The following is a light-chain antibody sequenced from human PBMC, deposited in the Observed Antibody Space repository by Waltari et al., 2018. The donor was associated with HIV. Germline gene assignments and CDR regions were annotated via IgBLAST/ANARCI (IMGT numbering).Light chain of an antibody. V-gene: IGLV2-14*03. Sequence: QSALTQPASLSGSPGQSITISCSGFRSDIGDYNYVSWYQQYQGKVPKLIIYDVKYRHSGVSNRFSGSKSDSAAFLNISGLQTEDEAVYHCCSYTSGSTHVFGTGTEVTVL. CDR2: DVK. CDR3: CSYTSGSTHV. CDR1: RSDIGDYNY. J-gene: IGLJ1*01.